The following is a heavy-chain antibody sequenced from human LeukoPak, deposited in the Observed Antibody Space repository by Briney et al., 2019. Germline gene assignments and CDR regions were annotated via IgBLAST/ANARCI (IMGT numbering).Heavy chain of an antibody. Sequence: ASVKVSCTASGGTFSSYAISWVRQAPGQGLEWMGGIIPIFGTANYAQKFQGRVTITADESTSTAYMELSSLRSEDTAVYYCARGRDGHNWGPFDYWGQGTLVTVSS. CDR3: ARGRDGHNWGPFDY. CDR1: GGTFSSYA. J-gene: IGHJ4*02. CDR2: IIPIFGTA. D-gene: IGHD5-24*01. V-gene: IGHV1-69*13.